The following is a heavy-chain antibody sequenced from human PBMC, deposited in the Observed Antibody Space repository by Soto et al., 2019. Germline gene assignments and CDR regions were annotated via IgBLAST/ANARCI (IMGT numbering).Heavy chain of an antibody. CDR3: ATGGGWLQNSNLRGLYFDY. J-gene: IGHJ4*02. Sequence: SETLSLTCSVSGGSIRGSYCSWIRQPPEKGLEWIASISYTGSATHNPSLKSRVSVSVDTTENQCSPKLTSVTAADTATYYCATGGGWLQNSNLRGLYFDYWGQGALVTVSS. CDR1: GGSIRGSY. CDR2: ISYTGSA. D-gene: IGHD6-19*01. V-gene: IGHV4-59*01.